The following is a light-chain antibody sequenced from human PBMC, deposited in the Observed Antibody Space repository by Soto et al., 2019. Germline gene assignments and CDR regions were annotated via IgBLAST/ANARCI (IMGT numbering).Light chain of an antibody. Sequence: QSALTHPPSASGSPGQSVTISCTGTSSDVGGYNYVSWYQQHPGKAPKLMIYEVSKRPSGVPDRFSGSKSGNTASLTVSGLQADDEADYYCSSYAGSTNLLAFGSGTKVTVL. CDR3: SSYAGSTNLLA. CDR1: SSDVGGYNY. V-gene: IGLV2-8*01. J-gene: IGLJ1*01. CDR2: EVS.